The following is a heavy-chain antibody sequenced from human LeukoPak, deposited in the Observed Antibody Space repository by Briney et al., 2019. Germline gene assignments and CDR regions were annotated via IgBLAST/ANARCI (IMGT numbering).Heavy chain of an antibody. J-gene: IGHJ3*02. V-gene: IGHV3-23*01. CDR3: AKSRLGGIYGGFDI. Sequence: PGGSLRLSCAASGLSFSTFGMTWVRQAPGKGLEWVSAISGSAVSTFYADSVKGRFTISRDNSKNTLYLQMNSLRGEDTAIYYCAKSRLGGIYGGFDIWGQGRMVTVSS. CDR2: ISGSAVST. CDR1: GLSFSTFG. D-gene: IGHD3-3*02.